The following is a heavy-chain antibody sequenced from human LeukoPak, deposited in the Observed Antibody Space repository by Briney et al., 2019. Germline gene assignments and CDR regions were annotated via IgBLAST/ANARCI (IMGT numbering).Heavy chain of an antibody. Sequence: PGGSLRLSCAASGFTFSSYGMHWVRQAPGKGLEWVAVISYDGSNKYYADSVKGRFTISRDNAKNTLYLQMNSLRAEDTAVYYCARPPYYYDSSGYLGYWGQGTLVTVSS. CDR3: ARPPYYYDSSGYLGY. CDR2: ISYDGSNK. V-gene: IGHV3-30*03. J-gene: IGHJ4*02. CDR1: GFTFSSYG. D-gene: IGHD3-22*01.